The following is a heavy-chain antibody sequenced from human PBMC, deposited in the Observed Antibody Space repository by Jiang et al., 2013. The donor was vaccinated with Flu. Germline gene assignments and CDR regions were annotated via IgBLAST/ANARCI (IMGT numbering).Heavy chain of an antibody. CDR2: VYYSGST. Sequence: LLKPSENLSLTCSVSGASFISDYYYWGWIRQPPGKGLEWIGSVYYSGSTYYNPSLKSRVTISVDTSKSQFSLKVTSVTAADTAVYYCARRPKKXSGFELPYFDSWG. J-gene: IGHJ4*01. CDR1: GASFISDYYY. CDR3: ARRPKKXSGFELPYFDS. D-gene: IGHD5-12*01. V-gene: IGHV4-39*07.